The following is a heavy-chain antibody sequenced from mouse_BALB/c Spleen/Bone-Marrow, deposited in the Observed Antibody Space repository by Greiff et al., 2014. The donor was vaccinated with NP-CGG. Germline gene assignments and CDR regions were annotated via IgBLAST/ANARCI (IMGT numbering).Heavy chain of an antibody. CDR2: IWGGGST. V-gene: IGHV2-6-5*01. D-gene: IGHD1-1*01. Sequence: VKLVESGPGLVAPSQSLSITCTVSGFSLNDYGVSWIRQPSGKGLEWLGVIWGGGSTYYNSSLKSRLSISKDNSKSQVFLKMNNLQTDDTAMYYCAKHTLRYYAMDYWGQGTSVTVSS. J-gene: IGHJ4*01. CDR1: GFSLNDYG. CDR3: AKHTLRYYAMDY.